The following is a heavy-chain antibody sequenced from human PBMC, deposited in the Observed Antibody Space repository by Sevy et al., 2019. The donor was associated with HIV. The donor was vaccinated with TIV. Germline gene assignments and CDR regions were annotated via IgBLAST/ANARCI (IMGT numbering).Heavy chain of an antibody. J-gene: IGHJ6*02. D-gene: IGHD6-13*01. V-gene: IGHV3-15*07. CDR1: DFTFSNAW. Sequence: GGSLRLSCAASDFTFSNAWMNWVRQAPGKGLEWVGRIKSKTDGGTADYPAPVKGRFTISRDDSKNTLYLQMNSLITEXTAVYYCTTISRVSSTWYDYYYGLDVWGQGTTVTVSS. CDR3: TTISRVSSTWYDYYYGLDV. CDR2: IKSKTDGGTA.